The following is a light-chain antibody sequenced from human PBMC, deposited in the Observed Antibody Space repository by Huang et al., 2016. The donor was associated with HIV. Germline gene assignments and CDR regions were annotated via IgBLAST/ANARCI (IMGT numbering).Light chain of an antibody. V-gene: IGKV3D-15*01. CDR3: LQYTTWPPVT. Sequence: EMVMTQSPATLSVSPGERATLSCRASQSVSSNFAWYQQKPGQAPRLLIYGASTLATCIPARFSGSEFGTEFTLTISSLQSEDFAVYYCLQYTTWPPVTFGQGTRLEI. CDR1: QSVSSN. J-gene: IGKJ5*01. CDR2: GAS.